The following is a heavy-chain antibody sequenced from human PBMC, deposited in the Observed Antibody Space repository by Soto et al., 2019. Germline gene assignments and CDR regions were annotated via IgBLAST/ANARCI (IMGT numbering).Heavy chain of an antibody. CDR2: ISAYNGNT. CDR3: ARDISRP. Sequence: ASVKVSCNASGGTFSSYAISLVRQAPGQGLEWMGWISAYNGNTNYAQKLQGRVTMTTDTSTSTAYMELRSLRSDDTAVYYCARDISRPWGQGTLVTVSS. V-gene: IGHV1-18*01. CDR1: GGTFSSYA. J-gene: IGHJ5*02.